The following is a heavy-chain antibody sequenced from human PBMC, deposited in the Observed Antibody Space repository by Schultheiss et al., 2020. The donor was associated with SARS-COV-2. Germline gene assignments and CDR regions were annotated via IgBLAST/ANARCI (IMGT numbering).Heavy chain of an antibody. D-gene: IGHD2-21*01. CDR2: ISYDGSNK. Sequence: GGSLRLSCAASGFTFTNYAMHWVRQAPGKGLEWVAVISYDGSNKYYADSVKGRFTISRDNSKNTLYLQMNSLRAEDTAIYYCAKEVNHYYYFAMDVWGQGTTVTVSS. V-gene: IGHV3-30*18. J-gene: IGHJ6*02. CDR3: AKEVNHYYYFAMDV. CDR1: GFTFTNYA.